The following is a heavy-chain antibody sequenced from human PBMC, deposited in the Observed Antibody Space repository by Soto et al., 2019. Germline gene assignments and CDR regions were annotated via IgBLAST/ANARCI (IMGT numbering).Heavy chain of an antibody. D-gene: IGHD4-17*01. CDR1: GFTFSSYA. CDR3: AGNLYYGDGDSDAFDL. V-gene: IGHV3-23*01. CDR2: ISGSGGST. J-gene: IGHJ3*01. Sequence: GGSPRLSCAASGFTFSSYAMSWVLQAPGKGLEWVSAISGSGGSTYYADSVKGRFTISRDNSKNTLYLKMNSLRAEDTAVYYCAGNLYYGDGDSDAFDLWGQGTMVTVSS.